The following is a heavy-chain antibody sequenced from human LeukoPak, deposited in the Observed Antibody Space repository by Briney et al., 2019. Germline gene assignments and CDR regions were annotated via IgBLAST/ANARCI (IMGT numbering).Heavy chain of an antibody. CDR3: ARNYYDSSGYYYVVSAFDI. CDR2: INPNSGGT. Sequence: ASVKVSCKASGYTFTSYGISWVRQAPGQGLEWMGWINPNSGGTNYAQKFQGRVTMTRDTSISTAYMELSRLRSDDTAVYYCARNYYDSSGYYYVVSAFDIWGQGTMVTVSS. CDR1: GYTFTSYG. J-gene: IGHJ3*02. V-gene: IGHV1-2*02. D-gene: IGHD3-22*01.